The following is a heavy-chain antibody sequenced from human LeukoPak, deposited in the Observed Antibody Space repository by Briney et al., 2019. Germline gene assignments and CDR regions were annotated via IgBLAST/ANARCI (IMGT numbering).Heavy chain of an antibody. CDR1: GYSITSGYY. D-gene: IGHD4-17*01. Sequence: SETLSLTCIVSGYSITSGYYWGWIRQPPGKGLEWIGSIYYSGSTYYNPSLKSRVTISVDTSKNQFSLKLSSVTAADTAVYYCARGGDYQGSYWGQGTLVTVSS. J-gene: IGHJ1*01. CDR3: ARGGDYQGSY. CDR2: IYYSGST. V-gene: IGHV4-38-2*02.